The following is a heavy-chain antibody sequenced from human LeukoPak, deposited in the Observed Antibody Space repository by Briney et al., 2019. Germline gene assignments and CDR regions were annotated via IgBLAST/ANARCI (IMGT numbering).Heavy chain of an antibody. CDR3: ASSVDTAMV. CDR1: GGSMSSSSYY. Sequence: SETLSLTCTVSGGSMSSSSYYWGWIRQPPGKGLEWIGSIYYSGSTYYNPSLKSRVTISVDTSKNQFSLKLSSVTAADTAVYYCASSVDTAMVWGQGTLVTVSS. V-gene: IGHV4-39*01. CDR2: IYYSGST. D-gene: IGHD5-18*01. J-gene: IGHJ4*02.